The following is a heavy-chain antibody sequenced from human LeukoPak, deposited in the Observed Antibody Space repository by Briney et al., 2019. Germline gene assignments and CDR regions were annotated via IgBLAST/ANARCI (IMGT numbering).Heavy chain of an antibody. CDR2: ISWNSGTI. V-gene: IGHV3-9*01. Sequence: GTSLRLSCAASGFTFEDYAMHWVRQVPGKGLEWVSGISWNSGTIAYGDSVKGRFTISRDNAQNSLFLQMNSLRREDTAFYYCAKGKTPSWSANLDSWGQGTLVTVSS. CDR1: GFTFEDYA. J-gene: IGHJ4*02. D-gene: IGHD4/OR15-4a*01. CDR3: AKGKTPSWSANLDS.